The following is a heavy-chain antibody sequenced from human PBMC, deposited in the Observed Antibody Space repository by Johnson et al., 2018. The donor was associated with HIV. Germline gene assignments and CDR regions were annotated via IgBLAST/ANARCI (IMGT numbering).Heavy chain of an antibody. CDR2: ISYDGSNK. CDR3: ARDGGRGDFDI. D-gene: IGHD3-16*01. Sequence: QMQLVESGGGVVQPGRSLRLSCSASGFTFSRYAMHWVRQAPGKGLEWVACISYDGSNKYYADSVKGRFTISRDNAKKSLYLQMNSLRVDDTAVYYCARDGGRGDFDIWGQGTTVTV. V-gene: IGHV3-30*04. J-gene: IGHJ3*02. CDR1: GFTFSRYA.